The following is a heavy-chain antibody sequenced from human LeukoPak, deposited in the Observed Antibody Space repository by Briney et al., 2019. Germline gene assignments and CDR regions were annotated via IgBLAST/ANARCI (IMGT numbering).Heavy chain of an antibody. CDR2: IYYSGST. J-gene: IGHJ4*02. CDR3: ASRNDILTGYVFDF. V-gene: IGHV4-31*03. CDR1: GGSISSGGYY. Sequence: SETLSLTCTVSGGSISSGGYYWSWIRQHPGKGLEWIGYIYYSGSTYYNPSLKSRVTISVDTSKNQFSLKLTSVTAADTAVYYCASRNDILTGYVFDFWGQGTLVTVSS. D-gene: IGHD3-9*01.